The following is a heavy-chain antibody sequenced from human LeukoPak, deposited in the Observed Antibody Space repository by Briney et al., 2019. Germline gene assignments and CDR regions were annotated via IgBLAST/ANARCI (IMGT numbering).Heavy chain of an antibody. J-gene: IGHJ6*02. Sequence: GRSLRLSCTASGFTFGDYAMSWVRQAPGKGLEWVGFIRSKAYGGTTEYAASVKGRFTISRDDSKSIAYLQMNSLKTEDTAVYYCTRDHCSGGSCYWGYYYYYYGMDVWGQGTTVTVSS. CDR3: TRDHCSGGSCYWGYYYYYYGMDV. V-gene: IGHV3-49*04. CDR2: IRSKAYGGTT. D-gene: IGHD2-15*01. CDR1: GFTFGDYA.